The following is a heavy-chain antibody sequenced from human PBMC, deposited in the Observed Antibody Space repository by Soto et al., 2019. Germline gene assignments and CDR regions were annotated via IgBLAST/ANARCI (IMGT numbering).Heavy chain of an antibody. J-gene: IGHJ3*02. Sequence: GGSLRLSCAASGFTFSSYAMSWVRQALGKGLEWVSAISGSGGSTYYADYVKGRFTISRDNSKNTLYLQMSSLRAEDTAVYYCAKDYPDAFDIWGQGTMVTVSS. CDR2: ISGSGGST. CDR3: AKDYPDAFDI. CDR1: GFTFSSYA. V-gene: IGHV3-23*01.